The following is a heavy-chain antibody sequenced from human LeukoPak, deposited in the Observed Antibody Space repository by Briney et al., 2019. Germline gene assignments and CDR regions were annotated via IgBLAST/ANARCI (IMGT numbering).Heavy chain of an antibody. D-gene: IGHD6-6*01. Sequence: GGSLRLSCAASGFTFSSYAMRWVRQAPGKGLEWVSAISGSGGSTYYADSVKGRFTISRDNSKNTLYLQMNSLRAEDTAVYYCAKELYSSSSGPLDYWGQGTLVTVSS. J-gene: IGHJ4*02. CDR2: ISGSGGST. CDR1: GFTFSSYA. CDR3: AKELYSSSSGPLDY. V-gene: IGHV3-23*01.